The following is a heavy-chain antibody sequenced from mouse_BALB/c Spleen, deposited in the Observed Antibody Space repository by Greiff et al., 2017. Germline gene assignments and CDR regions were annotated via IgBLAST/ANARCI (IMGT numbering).Heavy chain of an antibody. D-gene: IGHD2-1*01. CDR1: GYTFTSYW. V-gene: IGHV1-69*02. J-gene: IGHJ3*01. CDR3: APGYYGNYVFAY. CDR2: IDPSDSYT. Sequence: QVQLQQPGAELVKPGASVKLSCKASGYTFTSYWMHWVKQRPGQGLEWIGEIDPSDSYTNYNQKFKGKATLTVDKSSSTPYMQLSSLASEDSAVYYCAPGYYGNYVFAYWGQGTLVTVSA.